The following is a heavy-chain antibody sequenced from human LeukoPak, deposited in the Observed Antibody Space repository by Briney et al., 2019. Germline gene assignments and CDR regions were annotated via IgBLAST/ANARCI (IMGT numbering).Heavy chain of an antibody. Sequence: ASVKVPCKASGYTFTGYYMHWVRQAPGQGLEWMGWINPNSGGTNYAQKFQGRVTMTRDTSISTAYMELSRLRSDDTAVYYCARDSGSSFRVDAFDIWGQGTMVTVSS. J-gene: IGHJ3*02. D-gene: IGHD1-26*01. V-gene: IGHV1-2*02. CDR1: GYTFTGYY. CDR2: INPNSGGT. CDR3: ARDSGSSFRVDAFDI.